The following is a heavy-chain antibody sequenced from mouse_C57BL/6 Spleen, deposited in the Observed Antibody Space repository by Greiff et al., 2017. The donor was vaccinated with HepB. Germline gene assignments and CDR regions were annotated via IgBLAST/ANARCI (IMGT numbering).Heavy chain of an antibody. V-gene: IGHV5-4*03. CDR1: GFTFSSYA. J-gene: IGHJ2*01. D-gene: IGHD2-10*02. Sequence: EVMLVESGGGLVKPGGSLKLSCAASGFTFSSYAMSWVRQTPEKRLEWVATISDGGSYTYYPDNVKGRFTISRDNAKNNLYLQMSHLKSEDTAMYYCARYGPYFDYWGQGTTLTVSS. CDR3: ARYGPYFDY. CDR2: ISDGGSYT.